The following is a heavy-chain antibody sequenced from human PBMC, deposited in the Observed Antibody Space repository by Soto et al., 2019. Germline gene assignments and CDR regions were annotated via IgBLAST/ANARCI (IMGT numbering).Heavy chain of an antibody. CDR1: GFTFSGYG. CDR2: ISSDGSTK. CDR3: AKSLGFCTSAGCSPLFYCVMDV. D-gene: IGHD2-8*01. V-gene: IGHV3-30*18. Sequence: QVQLVESGGGVVQPGRSLRLSCAASGFTFSGYGMHWVRQAQGRGLEWAAFISSDGSTKFYPDSVKGRFTVSRDSSKNTLYLQMTSLRAEDTAVYYCAKSLGFCTSAGCSPLFYCVMDVWGQGTTVTVSS. J-gene: IGHJ6*02.